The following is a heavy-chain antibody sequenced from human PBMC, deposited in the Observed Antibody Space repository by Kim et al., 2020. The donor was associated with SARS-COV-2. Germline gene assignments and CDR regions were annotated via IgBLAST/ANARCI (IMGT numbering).Heavy chain of an antibody. J-gene: IGHJ4*02. D-gene: IGHD4-17*01. V-gene: IGHV5-51*01. Sequence: RYCPSFQGQVTISADKSISTAYLQWSSLKASDTAMYYCARGLADYGGNDYWGQGTLVTVSS. CDR3: ARGLADYGGNDY.